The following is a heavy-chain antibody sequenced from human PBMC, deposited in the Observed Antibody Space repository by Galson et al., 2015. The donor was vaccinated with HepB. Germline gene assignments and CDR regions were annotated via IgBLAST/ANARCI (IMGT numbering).Heavy chain of an antibody. Sequence: SLRLSCAGSGFTFRDYYMSWIRQAPGKGLEWISFISDSGGPIYYADSVMGRFTISRDNAKNLLFLQMNNLRAEDTAVYYCARDLLPYSNAWSHMDVWGEGATVIVSS. J-gene: IGHJ6*03. V-gene: IGHV3-11*01. CDR2: ISDSGGPI. CDR1: GFTFRDYY. CDR3: ARDLLPYSNAWSHMDV. D-gene: IGHD5-18*01.